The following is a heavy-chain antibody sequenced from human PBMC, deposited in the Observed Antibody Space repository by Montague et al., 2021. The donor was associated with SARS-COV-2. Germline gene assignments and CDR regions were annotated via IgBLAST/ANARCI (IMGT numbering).Heavy chain of an antibody. CDR2: IDWDDDK. V-gene: IGHV2-70*11. D-gene: IGHD7-27*01. Sequence: TLSLTCTVSGVSISSGDYSWNWIRQSPGKALEWLARIDWDDDKYYSTSLKTRLTISKDTSRNQVVLRMTNMDPADTATYYCARDWGCTHFDYWGQGTLVTVSS. CDR3: ARDWGCTHFDY. J-gene: IGHJ4*02. CDR1: GVSISSGDYS.